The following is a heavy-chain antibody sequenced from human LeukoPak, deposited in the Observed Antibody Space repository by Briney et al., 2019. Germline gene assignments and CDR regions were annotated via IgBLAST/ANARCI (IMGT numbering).Heavy chain of an antibody. Sequence: ASVKVSCKASGYTFTGYYMHWVRQAPGQGLEWMGWINPNSGGTNYAQKFQGRVTMTRDTSLSTAYMELSRLRSDDTAVYYCARDLGDIVVVPAARYYYYGMDVWGQGTTVTVSS. CDR3: ARDLGDIVVVPAARYYYYGMDV. V-gene: IGHV1-2*02. CDR2: INPNSGGT. D-gene: IGHD2-2*01. CDR1: GYTFTGYY. J-gene: IGHJ6*02.